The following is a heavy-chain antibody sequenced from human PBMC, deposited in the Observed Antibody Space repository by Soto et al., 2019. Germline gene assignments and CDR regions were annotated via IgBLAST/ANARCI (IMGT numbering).Heavy chain of an antibody. CDR2: IYRTGST. D-gene: IGHD1-7*01. CDR3: ASRDPGTSVDY. J-gene: IGHJ4*02. CDR1: GGSFTSNNW. V-gene: IGHV4-4*02. Sequence: QVQLQESGPGLVKPSGTLSLTCAVSGGSFTSNNWWTWVRQPPGQGLKWIGEIYRTGSTNYNPSLKSRVTLSLDTSENQLALKVTSLTAGHTAVYYCASRDPGTSVDYWGQGTLVTVSS.